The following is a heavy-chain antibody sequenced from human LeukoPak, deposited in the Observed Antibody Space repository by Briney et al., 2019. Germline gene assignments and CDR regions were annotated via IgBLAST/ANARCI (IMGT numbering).Heavy chain of an antibody. Sequence: GGSLRLSCEASGFTFTTYSMTWVRQAPGKGLEWVSIISSGSSAIFSADALKGRFTISRDDAKNLLYLDMNSLRAEDTAVYYCARGHTAVTRHFDFWGQGTLVTVSS. CDR2: ISSGSSAI. CDR3: ARGHTAVTRHFDF. CDR1: GFTFTTYS. V-gene: IGHV3-21*01. J-gene: IGHJ4*02. D-gene: IGHD4-17*01.